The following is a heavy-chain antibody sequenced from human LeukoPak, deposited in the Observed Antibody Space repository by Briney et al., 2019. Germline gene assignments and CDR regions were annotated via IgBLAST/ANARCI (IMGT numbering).Heavy chain of an antibody. D-gene: IGHD6-6*01. J-gene: IGHJ4*02. CDR1: GFTFSSYG. V-gene: IGHV3-30*18. CDR2: ISYDGSNK. Sequence: GGSLRLSCAASGFTFSSYGMHWVRQAPGKGLEWVAVISYDGSNKYYADSVKGRFTISRDNSKNTLYLQMNSLRAEDTAVYNCAKGNSIAARSYFDYWGQGTLVTVSS. CDR3: AKGNSIAARSYFDY.